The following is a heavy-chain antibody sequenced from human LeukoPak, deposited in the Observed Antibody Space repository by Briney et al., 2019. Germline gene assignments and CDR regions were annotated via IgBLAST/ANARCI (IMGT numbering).Heavy chain of an antibody. D-gene: IGHD2-2*01. CDR3: ARQLGYCSSTSCYADKVDY. V-gene: IGHV4-39*01. CDR2: IYYSGST. CDR1: GGSISSSSYD. Sequence: SETLSLTCTVSGGSISSSSYDWGWIRQPPGKGLEWIGGIYYSGSTYYNPSLKSRVTISVDTSKNQFSLKLSSVTAADTAVYYCARQLGYCSSTSCYADKVDYWGQGTLVTVSS. J-gene: IGHJ4*02.